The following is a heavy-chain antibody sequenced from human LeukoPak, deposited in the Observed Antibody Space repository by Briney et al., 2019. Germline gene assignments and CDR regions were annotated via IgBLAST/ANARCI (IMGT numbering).Heavy chain of an antibody. Sequence: PSQTLSLTCTVSGGSISSGGYYWSWIRQHPGKGREWIGYIYYSGSTYYNPSLKSRVTISVDTSKNQFSLKLSSVTAADTAVYYCARRTPKLYYYYMDVWGKGTTVTVSS. CDR2: IYYSGST. CDR3: ARRTPKLYYYYMDV. CDR1: GGSISSGGYY. D-gene: IGHD1/OR15-1a*01. V-gene: IGHV4-31*03. J-gene: IGHJ6*03.